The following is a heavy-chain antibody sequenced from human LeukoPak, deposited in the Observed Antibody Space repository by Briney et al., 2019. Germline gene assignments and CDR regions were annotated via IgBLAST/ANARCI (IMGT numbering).Heavy chain of an antibody. CDR1: GYTFDNYG. J-gene: IGHJ3*02. D-gene: IGHD5-24*01. CDR3: ARDFGMFTISHGDAFAI. V-gene: IGHV1-18*01. Sequence: GASVKVSCKASGYTFDNYGISWVRQAPGQGLEWMGWISAYDGNTNYANKLQGRVTMTTDASTSTAFMELRSLTSDGTAVYFCARDFGMFTISHGDAFAIWGQGTVVTVYS. CDR2: ISAYDGNT.